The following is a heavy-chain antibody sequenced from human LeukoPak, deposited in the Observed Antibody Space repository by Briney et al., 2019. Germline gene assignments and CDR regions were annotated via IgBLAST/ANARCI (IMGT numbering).Heavy chain of an antibody. CDR2: ISYDGSNK. Sequence: GGSLRLSCAASGFTFSSYAMHWVRQAPGKGLEWVAVISYDGSNKYYADSVKGRFTISRDNSKNTLYLQMNSLRAEDTAVYYCARGLAPHYAYWFGPWGQGTLVTVSS. CDR3: ARGLAPHYAYWFGP. D-gene: IGHD6-6*01. J-gene: IGHJ5*02. V-gene: IGHV3-30*04. CDR1: GFTFSSYA.